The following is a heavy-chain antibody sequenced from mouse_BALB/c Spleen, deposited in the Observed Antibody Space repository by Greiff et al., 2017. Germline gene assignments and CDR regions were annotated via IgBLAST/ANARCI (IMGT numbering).Heavy chain of an antibody. V-gene: IGHV2-5-1*01. CDR3: AIYYYGSGYAMDY. J-gene: IGHJ4*01. D-gene: IGHD1-1*01. CDR1: GFSLTSYG. CDR2: IWRGGST. Sequence: VQRVESGPSLVQPSQSLSITCTVSGFSLTSYGVHWVRQSPGKGLEWLGVIWRGGSTDYNAAFMSRLSITKDNSKSQVFFKMNSLQADDTAIYYCAIYYYGSGYAMDYWGQGTSVTVSS.